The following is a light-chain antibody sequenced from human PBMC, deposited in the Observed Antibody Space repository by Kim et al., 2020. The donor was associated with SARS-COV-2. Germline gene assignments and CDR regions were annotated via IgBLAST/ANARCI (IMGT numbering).Light chain of an antibody. CDR2: DVS. V-gene: IGLV2-14*03. Sequence: QSVLTQPASVSGSPGQSLTISCSGTISDVGGYNYVSWYQQHPGKVPKLMIFDVSNRPSGVSNRFSGSKSGNTASLTISVLQAEDEADYYCSSYTNTNPVVSGGGTQRTAL. J-gene: IGLJ2*01. CDR1: ISDVGGYNY. CDR3: SSYTNTNPVV.